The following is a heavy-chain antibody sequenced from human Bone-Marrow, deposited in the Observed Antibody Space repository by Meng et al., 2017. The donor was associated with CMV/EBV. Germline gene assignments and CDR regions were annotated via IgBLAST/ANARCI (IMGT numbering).Heavy chain of an antibody. CDR3: ARIGYSSSSLAY. Sequence: GESLKISCAASGFTFSSYAMSWVRQAPGKGLEWVSAISGSGGSTYYADSVKGRFTTSRDNAKNSLYLQMNSLRVEDTAVYYCARIGYSSSSLAYWGHGPLVPVSS. V-gene: IGHV3-23*01. D-gene: IGHD6-13*01. CDR2: ISGSGGST. J-gene: IGHJ4*01. CDR1: GFTFSSYA.